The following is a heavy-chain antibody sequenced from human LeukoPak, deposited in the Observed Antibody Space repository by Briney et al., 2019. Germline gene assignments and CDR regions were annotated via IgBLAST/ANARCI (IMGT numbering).Heavy chain of an antibody. CDR3: ARVPAVTTASDY. V-gene: IGHV1-2*02. CDR2: INPNSGGT. J-gene: IGHJ4*02. Sequence: ASVKVSCKASGYTFTGYYMHWARQAPGQGLEWMGWINPNSGGTNYAQKFQGRVTMTRDTSISTAYMELTSLRSDDTAVYYCARVPAVTTASDYWGQGTLVTVSS. D-gene: IGHD4-17*01. CDR1: GYTFTGYY.